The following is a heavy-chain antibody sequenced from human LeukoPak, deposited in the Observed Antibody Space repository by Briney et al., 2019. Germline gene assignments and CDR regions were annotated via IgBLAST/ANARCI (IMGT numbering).Heavy chain of an antibody. V-gene: IGHV4-4*02. CDR1: GDSIGSNKW. CDR2: IHHSGRL. CDR3: ARGGDWKFDY. Sequence: SETLSLTCAVSGDSIGSNKWWTWVRQPPGEGLEWIGEIHHSGRLNYSPSLKSRVTISVDKSKNHFSLNLNSITPADTAIYYCARGGDWKFDYWGQGALVTVSS. D-gene: IGHD1-1*01. J-gene: IGHJ4*02.